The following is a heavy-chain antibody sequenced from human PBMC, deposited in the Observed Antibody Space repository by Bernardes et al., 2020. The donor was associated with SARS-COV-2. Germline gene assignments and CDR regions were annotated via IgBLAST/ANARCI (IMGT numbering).Heavy chain of an antibody. J-gene: IGHJ6*02. V-gene: IGHV1-2*02. Sequence: VKVSCKASGYAFTGHYMHWVRQAPGQGLEWMGWINPSSGVADYAQNFQGRVTMTSDTSITTAYMTLSGLRSDDTAVYYCARGDPYDFWSAYYYYAMDVWGQGTTVIVS. D-gene: IGHD3-3*01. CDR1: GYAFTGHY. CDR2: INPSSGVA. CDR3: ARGDPYDFWSAYYYYAMDV.